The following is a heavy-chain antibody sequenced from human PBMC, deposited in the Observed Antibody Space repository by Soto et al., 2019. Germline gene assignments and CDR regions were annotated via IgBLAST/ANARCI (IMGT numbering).Heavy chain of an antibody. J-gene: IGHJ6*02. D-gene: IGHD3-3*01. Sequence: QVQLVESGGGVVQPGRSLRLSCAASGFTFSSYAMHWVRQAPGKGLEWVAVISYDGSNKYYADSVKGRFTISRDNSKNTLYLQMNSLRAEDTAVYYCASAPLTIFGVVTNYYYGMDVWGQGTTVTVSS. CDR1: GFTFSSYA. V-gene: IGHV3-30-3*01. CDR2: ISYDGSNK. CDR3: ASAPLTIFGVVTNYYYGMDV.